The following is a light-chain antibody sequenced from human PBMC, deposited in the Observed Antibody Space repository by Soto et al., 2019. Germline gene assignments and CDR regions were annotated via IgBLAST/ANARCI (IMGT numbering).Light chain of an antibody. V-gene: IGKV3-11*01. CDR3: QQRSSWPPIT. CDR1: QSVSSY. CDR2: DAS. J-gene: IGKJ5*01. Sequence: EIVLTQSPATPSLSPGERATLSCRASQSVSSYLAWYQQKPGQAPRLLIYDASNRASGIPARFSGSGSVTDFTLTISSLEPEDFAVYYCQQRSSWPPITFGQGTRLEIK.